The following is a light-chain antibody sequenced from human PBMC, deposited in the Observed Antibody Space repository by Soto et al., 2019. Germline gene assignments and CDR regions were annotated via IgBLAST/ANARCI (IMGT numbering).Light chain of an antibody. V-gene: IGKV1-39*01. CDR2: AAS. CDR1: QSISSY. CDR3: QQSYSTPRT. Sequence: DIQMTQSPSSLSASVGDRVTITCRASQSISSYLNWYQQKPGKAPKLLIYAASSLQSWVPSRFSGSGSGRDFTLTISSLQPEDFATYYGQQSYSTPRTFGQGTKLEIK. J-gene: IGKJ2*01.